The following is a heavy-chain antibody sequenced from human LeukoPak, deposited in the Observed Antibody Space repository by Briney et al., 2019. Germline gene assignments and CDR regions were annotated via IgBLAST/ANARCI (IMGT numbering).Heavy chain of an antibody. CDR2: IYWNDDK. J-gene: IGHJ4*02. CDR3: AHSPGDYVGNHYFDY. Sequence: SGPTLVKPTQTLTLTCTFSGFSLSTSGVGVGWIRQPPGKALEWLALIYWNDDKRYSPSLKSRLTITKDTSKNQVVPTMTNMDPVDTATYYCAHSPGDYVGNHYFDYWGQGTLVTVSS. D-gene: IGHD4-23*01. V-gene: IGHV2-5*01. CDR1: GFSLSTSGVG.